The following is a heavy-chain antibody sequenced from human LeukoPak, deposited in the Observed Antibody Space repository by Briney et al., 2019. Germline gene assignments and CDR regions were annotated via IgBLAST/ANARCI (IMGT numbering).Heavy chain of an antibody. CDR2: VMPLFGTA. Sequence: GASVKVSCKASGGTFSRNDISWVRQAPGQGLEWMGGVMPLFGTAKNAQKFQGRVTITADKSTSTAYTELSSLRSEDTAVYYCARVIGRGSGSYPYDYWGQGTLVTVSP. CDR1: GGTFSRND. V-gene: IGHV1-69*06. J-gene: IGHJ4*02. CDR3: ARVIGRGSGSYPYDY. D-gene: IGHD3-10*01.